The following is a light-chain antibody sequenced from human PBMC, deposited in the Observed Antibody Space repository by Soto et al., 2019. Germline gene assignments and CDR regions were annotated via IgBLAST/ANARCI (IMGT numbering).Light chain of an antibody. CDR2: WAS. CDR1: QSVFFRSKNKNY. CDR3: QQYYSTAT. V-gene: IGKV4-1*01. Sequence: DIVMTQSPDSLAVSLGERATISCKSSQSVFFRSKNKNYLAWYQHKPGQPPKLLISWASTRESVVPDRFSGSGSGTDFTLTISSLQAEDVAVYYCQQYYSTATFGGGTKVEIK. J-gene: IGKJ4*01.